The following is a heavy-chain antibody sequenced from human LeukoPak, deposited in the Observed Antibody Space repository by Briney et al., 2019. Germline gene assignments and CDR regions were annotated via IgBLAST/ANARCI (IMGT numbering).Heavy chain of an antibody. CDR3: ARQDGGWFDP. CDR1: GDSITHHY. J-gene: IGHJ5*02. D-gene: IGHD3-10*01. V-gene: IGHV4-4*07. CDR2: IFSNGAT. Sequence: LETLSLTCTISGDSITHHYWSWIRQPARKGLEWIGRIFSNGATNYNPSLKSRLTMSVDTSKNQFSPKLSSVTAADTAVYYCARQDGGWFDPWGQGTLVTVSS.